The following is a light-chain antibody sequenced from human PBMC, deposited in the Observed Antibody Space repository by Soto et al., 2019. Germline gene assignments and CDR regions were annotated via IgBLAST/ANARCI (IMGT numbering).Light chain of an antibody. CDR2: GHS. J-gene: IGLJ3*02. Sequence: QSVLTQPPSVSGAPGQRVTIACTGSTSNIGAGYDVHWYRHLPGAAPKLLLSGHSHRPSGVPDRLSGSKSGTSASLAITGLQAEDEADYYCAAWDDSLKAMLFGGGTKLTVL. CDR1: TSNIGAGYD. CDR3: AAWDDSLKAML. V-gene: IGLV1-40*01.